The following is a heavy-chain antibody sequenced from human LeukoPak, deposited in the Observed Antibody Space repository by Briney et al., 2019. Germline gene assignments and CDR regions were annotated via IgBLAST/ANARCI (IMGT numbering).Heavy chain of an antibody. CDR1: GGSISSYY. Sequence: SETLSLTCTVSGGSISSYYWSWIRQPAGKGLEWIGRIYTSGSTNYNPSLKSRVTMSVDTSKNQFSLKLSSVTAADTAVYYCARDRVGCSSDMSCLFDYWGQGTLVTVSS. CDR2: IYTSGST. J-gene: IGHJ4*02. D-gene: IGHD2-2*01. V-gene: IGHV4-4*07. CDR3: ARDRVGCSSDMSCLFDY.